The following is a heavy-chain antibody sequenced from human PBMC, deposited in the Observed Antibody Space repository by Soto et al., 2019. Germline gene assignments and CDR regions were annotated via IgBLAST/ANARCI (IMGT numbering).Heavy chain of an antibody. CDR1: GFKFGDYA. CDR2: VSWNSEIV. CDR3: EKEGGPCSGKRCSSLYSYYGMGV. J-gene: IGHJ6*02. D-gene: IGHD2-15*01. V-gene: IGHV3-9*01. Sequence: GGSLRLSCEASGFKFGDYAMHWVRQAPGKGLEWVSGVSWNSEIVGYADSVKGRFTISRANAKNSLSLEMNSLRTEDTPLYSCEKEGGPCSGKRCSSLYSYYGMGVGGQGTMVPVSS.